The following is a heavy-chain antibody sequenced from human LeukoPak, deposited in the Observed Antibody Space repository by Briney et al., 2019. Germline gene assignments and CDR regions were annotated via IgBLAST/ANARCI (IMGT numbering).Heavy chain of an antibody. V-gene: IGHV4-39*07. J-gene: IGHJ4*02. CDR1: GGSISSSSYY. CDR2: IYYSGST. CDR3: AREEQWLVRAFDY. D-gene: IGHD6-19*01. Sequence: SETLSLTCTVSGGSISSSSYYWGWIRQPPGKGLEWIGSIYYSGSTYYNPSLKSRVTISVDTSKSQFSLKLSSVTAADTAVYYCAREEQWLVRAFDYWGQGTLVTVSS.